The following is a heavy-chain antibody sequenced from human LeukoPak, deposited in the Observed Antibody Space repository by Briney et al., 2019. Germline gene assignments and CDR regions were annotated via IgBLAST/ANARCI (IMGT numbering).Heavy chain of an antibody. CDR1: GYTFTGYY. J-gene: IGHJ4*02. V-gene: IGHV1-2*02. CDR3: ARDLGSHDVVEWLILAY. CDR2: INPDNGDT. Sequence: GASVKVSCKASGYTFTGYYMHWVRQAPGQGLEWMGWINPDNGDTSYAQKFQGRVTTTRDASINTAYMELSNLRSDDTAVYYCARDLGSHDVVEWLILAYWGQGTLVTVSS. D-gene: IGHD3-3*01.